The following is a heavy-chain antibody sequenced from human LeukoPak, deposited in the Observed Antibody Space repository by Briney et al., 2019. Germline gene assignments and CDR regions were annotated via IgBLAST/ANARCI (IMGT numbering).Heavy chain of an antibody. CDR1: GFTFSSYS. J-gene: IGHJ4*02. CDR2: ISGSGGST. CDR3: AKQAARRSGSGGYFDY. Sequence: GGSLRLSCAASGFTFSSYSMNWVRQAPGKGLEWVSAISGSGGSTYYADSVKGRFTISRDNPKNTLYLQMNSLRAEDTAVYYCAKQAARRSGSGGYFDYWGQGTLVTVSS. V-gene: IGHV3-23*01. D-gene: IGHD2-15*01.